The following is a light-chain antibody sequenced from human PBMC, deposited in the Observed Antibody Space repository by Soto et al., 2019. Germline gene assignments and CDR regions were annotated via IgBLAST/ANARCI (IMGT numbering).Light chain of an antibody. CDR1: QDISSS. CDR3: QQFHTYPRT. CDR2: AAS. Sequence: DIQLTQSPPFLSASVGDRVTITCRASQDISSSLAWYQQKPGKAPKLLTFAASTLQSGVPSRFSGSGSGTEFTLTISSLQPEDFATYYCQQFHTYPRTFGQGTKVDIK. J-gene: IGKJ1*01. V-gene: IGKV1-9*01.